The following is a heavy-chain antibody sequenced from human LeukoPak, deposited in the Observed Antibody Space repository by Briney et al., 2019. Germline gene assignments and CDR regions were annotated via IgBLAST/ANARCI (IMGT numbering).Heavy chain of an antibody. CDR3: ARKGGRNSPLGY. CDR2: IKQDGSER. J-gene: IGHJ4*02. V-gene: IGHV3-7*01. Sequence: PGGSLRLSCAASGFIFSNYWMTWVRQAPGKGPEWVANIKQDGSERDYVDSVKGRFTISRDNAKDSLYLQMNSLRAEDTAVYYCARKGGRNSPLGYWGQGTLVIVSS. CDR1: GFIFSNYW. D-gene: IGHD4-23*01.